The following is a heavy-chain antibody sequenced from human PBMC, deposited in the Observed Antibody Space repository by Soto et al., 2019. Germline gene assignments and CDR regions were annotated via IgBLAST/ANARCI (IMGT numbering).Heavy chain of an antibody. V-gene: IGHV3-49*03. CDR2: IRSKAYGGTT. CDR1: GFTFGDYA. J-gene: IGHJ6*02. CDR3: TRGVATISYYYYGMDV. Sequence: SLRLSCTASGFTFGDYAMSWFRQAPGKGLEWVGFIRSKAYGGTTEYAASVKGGFTISRDDSKSIAYLQMNSLKTEDTAVYYCTRGVATISYYYYGMDVWGQGTTVTVSS. D-gene: IGHD5-12*01.